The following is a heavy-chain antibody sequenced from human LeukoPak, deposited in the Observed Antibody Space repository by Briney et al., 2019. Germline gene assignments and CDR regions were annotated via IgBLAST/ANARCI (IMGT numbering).Heavy chain of an antibody. J-gene: IGHJ4*02. D-gene: IGHD3-22*01. Sequence: SVKVSCKASGGTFISYAISWVRQAPGQGLEWMGRIIPILGIANYAQKFQGRVTITADKSTSTAYMELSSLRSEDTAVYYCARTYYYDSSGYSYDGYWGQGTLVTVSS. CDR1: GGTFISYA. CDR3: ARTYYYDSSGYSYDGY. CDR2: IIPILGIA. V-gene: IGHV1-69*04.